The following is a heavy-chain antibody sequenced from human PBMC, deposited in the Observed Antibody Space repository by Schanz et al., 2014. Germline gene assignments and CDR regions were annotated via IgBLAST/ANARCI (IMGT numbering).Heavy chain of an antibody. CDR3: AKVWGSDYFYPFDS. D-gene: IGHD3-22*01. V-gene: IGHV3-23*04. CDR1: GFTFNNYD. CDR2: ISGGGGSA. Sequence: EVQLVESGGGLVQPGGSLRLSCAASGFTFNNYDMNWVRLVPGKGLECVSGISGGGGSAYYADSVKGRFTISRDNSKSTLYLQMSSLRAEDTAVYYCAKVWGSDYFYPFDSWGQGTLVTVSS. J-gene: IGHJ4*02.